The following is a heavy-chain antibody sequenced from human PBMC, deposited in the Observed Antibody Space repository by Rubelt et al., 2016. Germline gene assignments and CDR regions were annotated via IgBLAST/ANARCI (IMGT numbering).Heavy chain of an antibody. CDR3: ARGKCSSTSCYRIDAFDI. D-gene: IGHD2-2*02. J-gene: IGHJ3*02. Sequence: EVQLVESGGGLAQPGGSLRLSCAASGFTFSSYWMSWVRQAPGKGLEWVANIKQDGSERYYVDSVKGRFTISRDNAKNSLYLQMNSLRAEDTAVYYCARGKCSSTSCYRIDAFDIWGQGTMVTVSS. CDR2: IKQDGSER. V-gene: IGHV3-7*01. CDR1: GFTFSSYW.